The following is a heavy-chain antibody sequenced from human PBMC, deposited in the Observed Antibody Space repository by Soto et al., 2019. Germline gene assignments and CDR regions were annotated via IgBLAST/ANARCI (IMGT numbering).Heavy chain of an antibody. CDR1: GGSISSGGYS. J-gene: IGHJ4*02. CDR3: AAGGGLPRYY. Sequence: QLQLQESGSGLVKPSQTLSLTCAVSGGSISSGGYSWSWIRQPPGKGLEWIGYIYHSGSTYYNPSLXGRXPXSVDRSKNQVPLKLSSVTAADTAVYYWAAGGGLPRYYWGQGTLVTVSS. CDR2: IYHSGST. D-gene: IGHD5-12*01. V-gene: IGHV4-30-2*01.